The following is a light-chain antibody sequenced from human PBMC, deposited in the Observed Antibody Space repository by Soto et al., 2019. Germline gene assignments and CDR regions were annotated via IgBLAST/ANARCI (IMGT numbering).Light chain of an antibody. CDR1: QPINIY. CDR3: QQSYSAPT. V-gene: IGKV1-39*01. Sequence: DIQMTQSPSSLSASVGDRVTITCRTSQPINIYLNWYQHKPVKAPKLLIYAASSLQSVVPSRFSGSGSGADFTLTISSLQPEDFATYYCQQSYSAPTFGGGTKVEIK. CDR2: AAS. J-gene: IGKJ4*01.